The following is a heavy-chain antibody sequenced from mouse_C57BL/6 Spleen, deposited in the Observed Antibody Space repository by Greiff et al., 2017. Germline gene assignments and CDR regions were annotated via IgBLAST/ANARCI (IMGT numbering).Heavy chain of an antibody. CDR1: GYTFTDYY. D-gene: IGHD2-5*01. J-gene: IGHJ2*01. CDR3: ARLAGSNPYYFDY. Sequence: VQLQQSGPELVKPGASVKISCKASGYTFTDYYMNWVKQSHGKSLEWIGDINPKNGGTSYNQKFKGKATLTVDKSSSTAYMELRSLTSEDSAVYYCARLAGSNPYYFDYWGQGTTLTVSS. V-gene: IGHV1-26*01. CDR2: INPKNGGT.